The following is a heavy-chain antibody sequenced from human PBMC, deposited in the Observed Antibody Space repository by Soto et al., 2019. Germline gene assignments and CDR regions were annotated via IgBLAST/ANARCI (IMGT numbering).Heavy chain of an antibody. V-gene: IGHV3-30*18. J-gene: IGHJ6*02. CDR2: ISYGGSNK. CDR3: AKARIKQQLAHGLFGMDV. D-gene: IGHD6-13*01. CDR1: GFTFSSYG. Sequence: QVQLVESGGGVVQPGRSLRLSCAASGFTFSSYGMHWVRQAPGKGLEWVAVISYGGSNKYYADSVKGRFTISRDNSKNTLYLQMNSLIAEDTAVYYCAKARIKQQLAHGLFGMDVWGQGTTVTVSS.